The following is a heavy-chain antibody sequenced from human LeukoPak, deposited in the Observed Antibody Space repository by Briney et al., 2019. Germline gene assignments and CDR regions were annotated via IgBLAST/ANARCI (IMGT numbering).Heavy chain of an antibody. J-gene: IGHJ4*02. CDR3: ARQGDLTGLYTYQE. CDR2: IYYSGST. V-gene: IGHV4-59*08. CDR1: GGSISSYY. Sequence: SETLSLTCTVSGGSISSYYWSWIRQPPGKGLEWIGYIYYSGSTNYNPSLKSRVTISVDTSKNQFSLKLSSVTAADTAVYYCARQGDLTGLYTYQEWGQGTLVTVSS. D-gene: IGHD3-9*01.